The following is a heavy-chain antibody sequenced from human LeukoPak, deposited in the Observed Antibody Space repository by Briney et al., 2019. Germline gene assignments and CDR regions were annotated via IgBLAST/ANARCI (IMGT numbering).Heavy chain of an antibody. CDR1: GFTFSSYE. CDR2: INHSGST. Sequence: PGGSLRLSCAASGFTFSSYEMNWVRQPPGKGLEWIGEINHSGSTNYNPSLKSRVTISVDTSKNQFSLKLSSVTAADTAVYYCARLRYYYDSSGYYSYYYYYYMDAWGKGTTVTISS. V-gene: IGHV4-34*01. D-gene: IGHD3-22*01. CDR3: ARLRYYYDSSGYYSYYYYYYMDA. J-gene: IGHJ6*03.